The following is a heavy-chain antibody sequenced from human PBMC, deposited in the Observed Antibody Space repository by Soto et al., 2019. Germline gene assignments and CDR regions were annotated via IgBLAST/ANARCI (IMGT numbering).Heavy chain of an antibody. V-gene: IGHV3-53*01. D-gene: IGHD3-22*01. Sequence: PGGSLRLSCAASGFTVSSNYMSWVRQAPGKGLEWVSVIYSGGSTYYADSVKGRFTISRDNSKNTVYLQMNSLRAEDTAVYYCAKSPGMYYYDSSGYYHYDYWGQGTLVTVSS. CDR3: AKSPGMYYYDSSGYYHYDY. CDR1: GFTVSSNY. J-gene: IGHJ4*02. CDR2: IYSGGST.